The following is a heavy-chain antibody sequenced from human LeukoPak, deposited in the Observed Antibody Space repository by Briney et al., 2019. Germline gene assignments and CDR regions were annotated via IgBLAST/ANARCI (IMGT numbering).Heavy chain of an antibody. CDR2: INPNSGGT. J-gene: IGHJ6*03. CDR3: ARDLVYGDYDILTGYSDPYYYYYMDV. CDR1: GYTFTGYY. V-gene: IGHV1-2*02. Sequence: ASVKVSCMASGYTFTGYYMHWVRQAPGQGLEGMGWINPNSGGTNYAQKFQGRGTMTRDTSISAADMDRGRLRSDDTAVYYCARDLVYGDYDILTGYSDPYYYYYMDVWGKGTTVTVSS. D-gene: IGHD3-9*01.